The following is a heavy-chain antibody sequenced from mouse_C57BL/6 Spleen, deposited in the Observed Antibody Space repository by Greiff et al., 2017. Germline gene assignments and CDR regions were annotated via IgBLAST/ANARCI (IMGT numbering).Heavy chain of an antibody. CDR3: ARSGITTVVATPYYFDY. CDR2: IHPNSGST. Sequence: QVQLQQPGAELVKPGASVKLSCKASGYTFTSYWMHWVKQRPGQGLEWIGMIHPNSGSTNYNEKFKSKATLTVDKSSSTAYMQLSSLTSEDSAVYYCARSGITTVVATPYYFDYWGQGTTLTVSS. CDR1: GYTFTSYW. J-gene: IGHJ2*01. D-gene: IGHD1-1*01. V-gene: IGHV1-64*01.